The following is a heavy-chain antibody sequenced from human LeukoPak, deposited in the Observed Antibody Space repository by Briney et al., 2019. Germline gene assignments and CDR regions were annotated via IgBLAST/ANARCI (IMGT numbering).Heavy chain of an antibody. CDR2: IYYSGST. CDR3: ARHRYVDWLSPFDY. Sequence: SETLSLTCTVSGGSSSSYYWSWIRQPPGKGLEWIGNIYYSGSTNYNPSLKSRVTISVDASKNQFSLKLSSVSAADTAMYYCARHRYVDWLSPFDYWGQGTLVTVSS. J-gene: IGHJ4*02. CDR1: GGSSSSYY. V-gene: IGHV4-59*08. D-gene: IGHD3-9*01.